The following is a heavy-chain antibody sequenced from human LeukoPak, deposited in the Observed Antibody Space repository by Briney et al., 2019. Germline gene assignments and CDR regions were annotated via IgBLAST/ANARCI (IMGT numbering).Heavy chain of an antibody. CDR3: ARGGYDSSGYYLDKYYFDY. V-gene: IGHV5-51*01. CDR2: IYPGDSDT. J-gene: IGHJ4*02. Sequence: GESLKIPCKGSGYSFTSYWIGWVRQMPGKGLQWMGIIYPGDSDTRYNPSFQGQVTLSVDKSSSAAFLQWSSLKASDTAMYYCARGGYDSSGYYLDKYYFDYWGQGTLVTVCS. D-gene: IGHD3-22*01. CDR1: GYSFTSYW.